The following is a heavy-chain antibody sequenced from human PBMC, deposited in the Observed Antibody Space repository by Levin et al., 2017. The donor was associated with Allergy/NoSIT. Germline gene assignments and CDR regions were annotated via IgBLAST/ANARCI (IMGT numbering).Heavy chain of an antibody. D-gene: IGHD3-10*01. CDR1: GFTFDNYA. V-gene: IGHV3-30*18. CDR3: AKSAGMVRGVIDY. CDR2: ISYDGTNK. Sequence: GGSLRLSCAASGFTFDNYAMHWVRQAPGKGLEWVAVISYDGTNKFFVDSVRGRFTISRDNSKNTLYLQMNSLRPEDTAVFYCAKSAGMVRGVIDYWGQGTLVTVSS. J-gene: IGHJ4*02.